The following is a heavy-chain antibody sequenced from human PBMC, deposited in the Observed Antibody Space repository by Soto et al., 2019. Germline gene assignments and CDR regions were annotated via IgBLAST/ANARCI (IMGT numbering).Heavy chain of an antibody. CDR1: GFNITINY. J-gene: IGHJ6*02. D-gene: IGHD3-22*01. CDR3: ARERWYDASGYYYYYYGMDV. Sequence: HPGGSLRLSCAVSGFNITINYMSWVRQAPGRGLEWVAVIYSDLRTSYADSVKGRFTISRDNSESTLFLQMNSLRAEDTAVYYCARERWYDASGYYYYYYGMDVWGQGTTVTVSS. V-gene: IGHV3-53*01. CDR2: IYSDLRT.